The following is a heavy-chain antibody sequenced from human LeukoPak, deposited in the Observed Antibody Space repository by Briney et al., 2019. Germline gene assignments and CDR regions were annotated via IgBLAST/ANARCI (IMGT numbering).Heavy chain of an antibody. V-gene: IGHV3-74*01. CDR2: NNADGRGT. CDR1: GFTFPSHW. D-gene: IGHD2-2*01. J-gene: IGHJ5*02. CDR3: VRGALRDCSYTSCTRGNWFDP. Sequence: GGSLRLSCAASGFTFPSHWMHWVRQDPEKGLVGGAHNNADGRGTYYAASVKGRFTISRDNAKNTLYLQMHSLTAEDTAVYYCVRGALRDCSYTSCTRGNWFDPWGQGTLVTVSS.